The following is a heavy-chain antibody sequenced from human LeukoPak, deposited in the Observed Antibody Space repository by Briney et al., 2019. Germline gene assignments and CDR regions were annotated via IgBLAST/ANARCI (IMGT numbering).Heavy chain of an antibody. CDR3: ARWIAAAGIHTGTYYFDY. V-gene: IGHV4-34*01. CDR2: INHSGST. CDR1: GGSFSGYY. Sequence: SETLSLTCAVYGGSFSGYYWSWIRQPPGKGLEWIGEINHSGSTNYNPSLKSRVTISVDTSKNQFSLKLSSVTAADTAVYYCARWIAAAGIHTGTYYFDYWGQGTLVTVSS. J-gene: IGHJ4*02. D-gene: IGHD6-13*01.